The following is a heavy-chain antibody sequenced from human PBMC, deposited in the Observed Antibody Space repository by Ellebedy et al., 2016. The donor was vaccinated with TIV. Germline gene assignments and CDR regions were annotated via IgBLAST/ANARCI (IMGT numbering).Heavy chain of an antibody. D-gene: IGHD2-21*01. CDR3: PRDLIASGWFDH. CDR2: ILYIVST. CDR1: AASISSYY. J-gene: IGHJ5*02. V-gene: IGHV4-59*01. Sequence: MPSETLSPTCTLSAASISSYYWSWIRQLPGKGLEWIGDILYIVSTKYNPSFKSRATISVATSKNQLSLNLTSVTAADTAVYYCPRDLIASGWFDHWGQGTLVTVSS.